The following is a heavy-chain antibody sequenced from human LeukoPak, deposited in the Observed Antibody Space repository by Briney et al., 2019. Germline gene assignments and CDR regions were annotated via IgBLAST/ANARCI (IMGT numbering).Heavy chain of an antibody. D-gene: IGHD2-15*01. V-gene: IGHV3-21*01. Sequence: GGSLRLSCAASGVTFSSYGMHWVRQAPGKGLEWVSSISSRSSHTYYADSLKGRFTISRDNAKNSLYLQMNSLRAEDTAVYYCARALGYCSGGSCLGYYYMDVWGKGTTVTVSS. CDR2: ISSRSSHT. CDR3: ARALGYCSGGSCLGYYYMDV. J-gene: IGHJ6*03. CDR1: GVTFSSYG.